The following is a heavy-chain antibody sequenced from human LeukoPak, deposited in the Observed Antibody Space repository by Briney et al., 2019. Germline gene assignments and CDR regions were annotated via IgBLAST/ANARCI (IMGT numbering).Heavy chain of an antibody. D-gene: IGHD3-9*01. J-gene: IGHJ4*02. CDR2: IWYDESNK. CDR3: ARGGGGGNHDILTLNH. Sequence: TGGSLRLSCAASGFTFNNYAMHWVRQAPGKGLEWVAIIWYDESNKYYADSVKGRFTISRDNSKNTLYLQMNSLRAEDTAVYYWARGGGGGNHDILTLNHWGQGTLVTVSS. V-gene: IGHV3-33*01. CDR1: GFTFNNYA.